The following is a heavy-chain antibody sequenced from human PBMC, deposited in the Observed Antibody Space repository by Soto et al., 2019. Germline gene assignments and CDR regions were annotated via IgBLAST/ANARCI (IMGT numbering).Heavy chain of an antibody. V-gene: IGHV4-59*08. CDR1: GASISSHY. J-gene: IGHJ2*01. CDR2: IYYRGST. Sequence: QVQLQESGPGLVKPSETLSLTCTVSGASISSHYWSWIRQPPGKGLEWMGYIYYRGSTDYNPSLKSRLSISVDPSKTLPSLLLSSVTAADPAVYYCARPMGIAPAVWYFDLWGRGTLVKVSS. D-gene: IGHD2-2*03. CDR3: ARPMGIAPAVWYFDL.